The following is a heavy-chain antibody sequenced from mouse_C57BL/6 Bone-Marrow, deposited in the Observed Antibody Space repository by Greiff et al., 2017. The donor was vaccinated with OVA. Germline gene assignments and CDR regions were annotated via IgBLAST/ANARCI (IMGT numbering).Heavy chain of an antibody. CDR3: ARWAYYDYDWFAY. V-gene: IGHV1-7*01. CDR2: INPSSGYT. Sequence: QVQLKQSGAELAKPGASVKLSCKASGYTFTSYWMHWVKQRPGQGLEWIGYINPSSGYTKYNQKFKDKATLTADKSSSPAYMQLSSLTYEDSAVYYCARWAYYDYDWFAYWGQGTLVTVSA. D-gene: IGHD2-4*01. J-gene: IGHJ3*01. CDR1: GYTFTSYW.